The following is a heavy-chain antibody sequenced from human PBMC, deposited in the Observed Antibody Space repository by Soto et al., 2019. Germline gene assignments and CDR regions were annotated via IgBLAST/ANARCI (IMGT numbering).Heavy chain of an antibody. D-gene: IGHD6-19*01. J-gene: IGHJ1*01. CDR3: ATSSGWFGYFQQ. V-gene: IGHV1-24*01. CDR1: GDALSDLS. CDR2: VDLEDGEK. Sequence: QVHLVQSGAEVKKPGASVKVSCKVSGDALSDLSMNWVRQAPGKGLEWMGGVDLEDGEKIYAQKFQGRFTMTEDTSTETAYMELSSLRSEDTAVCFCATSSGWFGYFQQWGQGTLVIVSS.